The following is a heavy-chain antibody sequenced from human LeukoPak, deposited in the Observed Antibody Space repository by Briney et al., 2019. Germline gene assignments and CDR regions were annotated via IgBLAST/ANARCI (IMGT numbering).Heavy chain of an antibody. Sequence: GGSLRLSFAASGFTFSSYAMSWVRQAPGKGLEWVSAISGSGGSTYYAGSVKGRFTISRDNSKNTLYLQMNSLRAEDTAVYYCATAEDYYGSGSYFPNDYWGQGTLVTVSS. J-gene: IGHJ4*02. CDR3: ATAEDYYGSGSYFPNDY. CDR2: ISGSGGST. V-gene: IGHV3-23*01. CDR1: GFTFSSYA. D-gene: IGHD3-10*01.